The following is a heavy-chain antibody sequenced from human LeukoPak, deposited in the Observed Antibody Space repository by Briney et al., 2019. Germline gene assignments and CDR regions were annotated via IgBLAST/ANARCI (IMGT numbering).Heavy chain of an antibody. D-gene: IGHD1-26*01. Sequence: GASVKVSCKTSGYTFADYFIHWVRQAPGQGLEWMGRINANSGGTEYEQKFQGRVTMTRDTSISTAYVEVNWLISDDTAIYYCARDVSSTPNWEFDDGGQGTLSPSPQ. CDR3: ARDVSSTPNWEFDD. CDR2: INANSGGT. J-gene: IGHJ4*02. CDR1: GYTFADYF. V-gene: IGHV1-2*06.